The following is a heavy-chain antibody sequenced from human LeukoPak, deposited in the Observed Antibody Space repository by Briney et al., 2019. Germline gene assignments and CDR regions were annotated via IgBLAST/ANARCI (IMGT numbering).Heavy chain of an antibody. Sequence: GGSLRLSCAASGFTFSSYGTHWVRQAPGKGLEWVAVISYDGSNKYYADSVKGRFTISRDNSKNTLYLQMNSLRAEDTAVYYCAKDGGGHDILTGRIPDYWGQGTLVTVSS. D-gene: IGHD3-9*01. CDR2: ISYDGSNK. CDR1: GFTFSSYG. V-gene: IGHV3-30*18. CDR3: AKDGGGHDILTGRIPDY. J-gene: IGHJ4*02.